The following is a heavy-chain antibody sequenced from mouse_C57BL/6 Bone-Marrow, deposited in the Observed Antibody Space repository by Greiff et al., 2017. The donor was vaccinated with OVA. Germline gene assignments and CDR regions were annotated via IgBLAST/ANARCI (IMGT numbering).Heavy chain of an antibody. CDR1: GFSFNTYA. D-gene: IGHD1-1*01. J-gene: IGHJ4*01. CDR2: IRSKSNNYAT. CDR3: VSQNYGSSYDAMDY. V-gene: IGHV10-1*01. Sequence: EVQLQQSGGGLVQPKGSLKLSCAASGFSFNTYAMNWVRQAPGKGLEWVARIRSKSNNYATYYADSVKDRFTISRDDSESMLYLQMNNLKTEDTAMYYCVSQNYGSSYDAMDYWGQGTSVTVSS.